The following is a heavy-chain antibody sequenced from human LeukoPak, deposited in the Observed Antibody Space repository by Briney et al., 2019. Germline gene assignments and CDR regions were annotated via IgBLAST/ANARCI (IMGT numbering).Heavy chain of an antibody. D-gene: IGHD7-27*01. CDR2: ISSSSSYI. CDR1: GFSFSSYS. Sequence: PGGSLRLSCAASGFSFSSYSMNWVRQAAGKGLEWVSSISSSSSYIYYADSVKGRFTISRDNAKNSLYLQMNSLRAEDTAVYYCAREMPTGGRYPYGMDVWGQGTTVTVSS. CDR3: AREMPTGGRYPYGMDV. V-gene: IGHV3-21*06. J-gene: IGHJ6*02.